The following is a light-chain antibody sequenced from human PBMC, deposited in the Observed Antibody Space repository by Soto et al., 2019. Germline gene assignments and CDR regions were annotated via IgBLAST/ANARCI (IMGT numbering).Light chain of an antibody. CDR3: SSYASGNTYVV. CDR2: EVS. V-gene: IGLV2-14*01. Sequence: QSALTQPASVSGSPGQSITISCTGTSSDVGGYNYVSWYQQHPGKAPKLMIYEVSNRPSGVSNRFSGSESGSTASLTTSGVQAEDEAGYYCSSYASGNTYVVFGGGTQLTVL. J-gene: IGLJ2*01. CDR1: SSDVGGYNY.